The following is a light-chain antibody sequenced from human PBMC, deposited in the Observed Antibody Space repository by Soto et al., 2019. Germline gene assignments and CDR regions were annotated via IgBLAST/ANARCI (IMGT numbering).Light chain of an antibody. Sequence: EIVLTQSPGTLSLSPGERATLSCRASQSVSSNYLAWYRQKPGQAPRPLIYGASNRATGIPDRFTGSGSGTDFTLTISRLEPEDFAVYYCQQYSSSPGYTFGQGTKLEIK. CDR2: GAS. V-gene: IGKV3-20*01. CDR1: QSVSSNY. CDR3: QQYSSSPGYT. J-gene: IGKJ2*01.